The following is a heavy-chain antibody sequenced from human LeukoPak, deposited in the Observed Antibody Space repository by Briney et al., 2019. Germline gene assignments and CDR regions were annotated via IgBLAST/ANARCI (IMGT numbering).Heavy chain of an antibody. Sequence: GGSLRLSCAASGFTVSSNYMSWVRQAPGKGLEWVSVIYSGGSTYYADSVKGRFTISRDNSKSTLFLKMTNLRAEDTAVYYCARAGNLAFDIWGQGTMVTVSS. CDR2: IYSGGST. CDR3: ARAGNLAFDI. D-gene: IGHD1-14*01. J-gene: IGHJ3*02. CDR1: GFTVSSNY. V-gene: IGHV3-66*02.